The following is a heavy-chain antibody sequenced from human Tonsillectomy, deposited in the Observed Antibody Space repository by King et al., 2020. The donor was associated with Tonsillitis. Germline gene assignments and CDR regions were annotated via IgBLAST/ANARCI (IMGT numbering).Heavy chain of an antibody. D-gene: IGHD6-13*01. CDR1: GFSLSTSGMC. CDR2: IDWEDDK. V-gene: IGHV2-70*01. CDR3: ARISFSSRWYFDY. J-gene: IGHJ4*02. Sequence: TLKESGPALVKPTQTLTLTCTFSGFSLSTSGMCVSWIRQPPGKALEWRALIDWEDDKYYSTSLKTRLTISKDTSKNKVVLTMTNMYPVDTATYYCARISFSSRWYFDYWGQGTLVTVSS.